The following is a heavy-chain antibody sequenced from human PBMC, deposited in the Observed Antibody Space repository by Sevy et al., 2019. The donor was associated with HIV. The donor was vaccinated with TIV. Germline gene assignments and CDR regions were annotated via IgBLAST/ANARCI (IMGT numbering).Heavy chain of an antibody. J-gene: IGHJ6*02. CDR3: AGGPLRYCTSTSCYEGDYYYYGMDV. Sequence: GGSLRLSCAASGFTFSNYGIHWVRQPPGKGLEWVAVIWSDGNKKYYADSVKGRFTISRDNSKNTLFLQMNGLRAEDTAVYYCAGGPLRYCTSTSCYEGDYYYYGMDVWGQGTTVTVSS. D-gene: IGHD2-2*01. CDR2: IWSDGNKK. V-gene: IGHV3-33*01. CDR1: GFTFSNYG.